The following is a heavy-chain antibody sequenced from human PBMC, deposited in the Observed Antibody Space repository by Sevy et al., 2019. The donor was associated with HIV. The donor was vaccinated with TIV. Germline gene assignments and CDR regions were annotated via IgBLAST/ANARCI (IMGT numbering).Heavy chain of an antibody. D-gene: IGHD2-2*01. CDR1: GFTFSSYA. J-gene: IGHJ4*02. CDR3: AKGFRSTPGY. CDR2: ISGSGGST. Sequence: GGSLRLSCAASGFTFSSYAMSWVRQAPGKGLEWVSAISGSGGSTYYADSVKGRFTISRDNSMNTLYLQMHSLRAEYTSVYYCAKGFRSTPGYWGQGTLVTVSS. V-gene: IGHV3-23*01.